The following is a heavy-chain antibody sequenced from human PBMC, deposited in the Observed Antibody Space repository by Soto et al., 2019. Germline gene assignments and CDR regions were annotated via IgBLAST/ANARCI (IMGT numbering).Heavy chain of an antibody. J-gene: IGHJ6*02. Sequence: QVQLVESGGGVVQPGRSLRLSCAASGFTFSSYAMHWVRQAPGKGLEWVAVISYDGSNKYYADSVKGRFTISRDNSKNTLYLQMNSLRAEDTAVYYCARMASFYCSGGSYYPTYGMDVWGQGTTVTVSS. D-gene: IGHD2-15*01. CDR1: GFTFSSYA. CDR2: ISYDGSNK. V-gene: IGHV3-30-3*01. CDR3: ARMASFYCSGGSYYPTYGMDV.